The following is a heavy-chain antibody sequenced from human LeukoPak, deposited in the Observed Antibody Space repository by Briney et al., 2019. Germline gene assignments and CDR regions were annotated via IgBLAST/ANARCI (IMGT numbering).Heavy chain of an antibody. CDR3: ARYSGYDYDLGWFDL. CDR2: IYHSGST. CDR1: GGSISSGGYS. D-gene: IGHD5-12*01. Sequence: PSQTLSLTCTVSGGSISSGGYSWSWIRQPPGRGLEWIVYIYHSGSTYYNPSLKSRLTISVYRSKNQFSLKLSSVTAADTAVYYCARYSGYDYDLGWFDLWGQGTLVTVSS. J-gene: IGHJ5*02. V-gene: IGHV4-30-2*01.